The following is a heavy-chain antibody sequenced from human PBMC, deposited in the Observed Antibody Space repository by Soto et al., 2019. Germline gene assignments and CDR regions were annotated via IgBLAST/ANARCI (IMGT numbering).Heavy chain of an antibody. J-gene: IGHJ3*02. CDR1: GFTFSSYS. CDR2: ISSSSSTI. V-gene: IGHV3-48*01. CDR3: ARDLIFGGFIRAFDI. Sequence: GGSLRLSCAASGFTFSSYSMNWVRQAPGKGLEWVSYISSSSSTIYYADSVKGRFTISRDNAKNSLYLQMNSLRAEDTAVYYFARDLIFGGFIRAFDIGGQGTRVTVSS. D-gene: IGHD3-3*01.